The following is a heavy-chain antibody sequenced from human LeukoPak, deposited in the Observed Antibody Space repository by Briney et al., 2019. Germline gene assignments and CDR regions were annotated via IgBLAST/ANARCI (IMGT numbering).Heavy chain of an antibody. D-gene: IGHD4/OR15-4a*01. CDR2: IGSRTGNI. V-gene: IGHV3-21*01. Sequence: PGGSLTLSCSASGFTFSSYSMNCVRQAPGEGLEWVAFIGSRTGNIYYADSVKGRFSISRDNAKDSVYLQMNSLRADDTAVYYCARETEPLDYGDSTNLDYWGQGTLVTVSS. CDR1: GFTFSSYS. CDR3: ARETEPLDYGDSTNLDY. J-gene: IGHJ4*02.